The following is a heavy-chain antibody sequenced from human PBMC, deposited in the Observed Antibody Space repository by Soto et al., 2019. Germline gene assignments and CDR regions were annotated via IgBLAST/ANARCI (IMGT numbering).Heavy chain of an antibody. Sequence: KPSETLSLTCTVSGGSISSSSYYWGWIRQPPGKGLQWIGSIYYSGSTYYNPSLKSRVTISVDTSKNQFSLKLSSVTAADTAVYYCARRGSGGEFYYYYYGMDVWGQGTTVTVSS. V-gene: IGHV4-39*01. J-gene: IGHJ6*02. CDR1: GGSISSSSYY. CDR3: ARRGSGGEFYYYYYGMDV. D-gene: IGHD5-12*01. CDR2: IYYSGST.